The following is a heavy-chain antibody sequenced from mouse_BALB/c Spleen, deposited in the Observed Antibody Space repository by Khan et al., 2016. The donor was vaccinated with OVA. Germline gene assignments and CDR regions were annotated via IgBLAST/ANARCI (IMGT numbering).Heavy chain of an antibody. CDR1: GFTFSTYG. J-gene: IGHJ3*01. D-gene: IGHD1-1*01. V-gene: IGHV5-6*01. CDR3: ASLAYYYDSEGFAY. Sequence: EVELVESGGDLVEPGGSLKLSCAASGFTFSTYGMSWVRQTPDKRLEWVATISTGGHYTYYPDSVRGRFTISRANAKNTLYLQMTSLKSEETAMLYCASLAYYYDSEGFAYWGQGTLVTVSA. CDR2: ISTGGHYT.